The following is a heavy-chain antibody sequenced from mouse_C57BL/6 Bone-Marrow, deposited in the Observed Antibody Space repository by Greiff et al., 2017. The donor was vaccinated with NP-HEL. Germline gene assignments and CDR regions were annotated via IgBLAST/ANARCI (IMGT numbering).Heavy chain of an antibody. D-gene: IGHD1-1*01. V-gene: IGHV8-12*01. Sequence: ESGPGILQSSQTLSLTCSFSGFSLSTSGMGVSWIRQPSGKGLEWLAHIYWDDDKRYNPSLKSRLTISKDTSRNQVFLKITSVDTADTATYYCARSPGSSLYYYAMDYWGQGTSVTVSS. J-gene: IGHJ4*01. CDR1: GFSLSTSGMG. CDR3: ARSPGSSLYYYAMDY. CDR2: IYWDDDK.